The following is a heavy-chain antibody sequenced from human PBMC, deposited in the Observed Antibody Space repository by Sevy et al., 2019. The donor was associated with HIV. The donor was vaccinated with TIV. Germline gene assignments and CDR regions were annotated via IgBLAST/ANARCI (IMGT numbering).Heavy chain of an antibody. CDR1: GYKVDMYG. V-gene: IGHV1-18*04. Sequence: ASVKVSCKISGYKVDMYGIAWVRQAPGQGLEWMGWISTYNGNTNYAQNFQGRVTMTTDTSTSVVYMELGGLRPDDTAGYECARATGRAVAGTGRYFDFWGQGTLVTVSS. CDR2: ISTYNGNT. D-gene: IGHD6-19*01. J-gene: IGHJ4*01. CDR3: ARATGRAVAGTGRYFDF.